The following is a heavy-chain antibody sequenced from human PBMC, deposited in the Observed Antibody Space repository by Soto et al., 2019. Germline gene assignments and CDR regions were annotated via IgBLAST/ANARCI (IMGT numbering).Heavy chain of an antibody. V-gene: IGHV3-23*01. J-gene: IGHJ4*02. CDR1: GFTFSSYA. D-gene: IGHD6-6*01. CDR2: ISGSGGST. Sequence: PGGSLRLSCAASGFTFSSYAMSWVRQAPGKGLEWVSAISGSGGSTYYADSVKGRFTLARKNSKDPLYLQIDSLGAEDTAVYYCAITYSSSSRDRFDYWGQGTLVTVSS. CDR3: AITYSSSSRDRFDY.